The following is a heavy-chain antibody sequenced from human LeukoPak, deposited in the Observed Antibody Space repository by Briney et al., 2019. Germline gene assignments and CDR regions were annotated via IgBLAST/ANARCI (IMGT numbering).Heavy chain of an antibody. CDR3: AKESDFYSGWYSNAFDM. CDR1: GFSFNKYW. J-gene: IGHJ3*02. CDR2: MNIDGSST. Sequence: SGGSLRLSCAGSGFSFNKYWMHWVRQAPGKGLVWVSRMNIDGSSTSYADSVKGRFTISRDNSKNTLYLQMNSLRAEDTAIYYCAKESDFYSGWYSNAFDMWGQGTMVTVSS. V-gene: IGHV3-74*01. D-gene: IGHD6-19*01.